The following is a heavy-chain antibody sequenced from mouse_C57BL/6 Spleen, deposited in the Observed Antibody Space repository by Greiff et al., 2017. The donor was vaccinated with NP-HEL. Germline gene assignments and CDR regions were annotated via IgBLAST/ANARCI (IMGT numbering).Heavy chain of an antibody. V-gene: IGHV5-16*01. D-gene: IGHD2-5*01. CDR1: GFTFSDYY. J-gene: IGHJ2*01. CDR2: INYDGSST. CDR3: ARGGAYYSNWCDFDY. Sequence: EVKLVESEGGLVQPGSSMKLSCTASGFTFSDYYMAWVRQVPEKGLEWVANINYDGSSTYYLDSLKSRFIISRDNAKNILYLQMSSLKSEDTATYYCARGGAYYSNWCDFDYWGQGTTLTVSS.